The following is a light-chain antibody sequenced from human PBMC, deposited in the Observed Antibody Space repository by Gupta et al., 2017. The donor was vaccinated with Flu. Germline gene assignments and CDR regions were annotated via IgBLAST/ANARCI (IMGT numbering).Light chain of an antibody. J-gene: IGKJ5*01. CDR3: MQALQTLSIT. V-gene: IGKV2-28*01. CDR1: QSLLHSNGSNY. CDR2: LGS. Sequence: DIVMTQSPLSLPVTPGEPASTACRSSQSLLHSNGSNYLYWYLQKPGQSPQLLIYLGSNRASGVPDRFSGSGSGTDFTLKISRVEAEDVGVYYCMQALQTLSITFGQGTRLEIK.